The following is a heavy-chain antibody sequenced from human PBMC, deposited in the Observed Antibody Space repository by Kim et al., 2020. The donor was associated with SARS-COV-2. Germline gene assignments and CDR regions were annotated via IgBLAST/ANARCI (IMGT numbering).Heavy chain of an antibody. CDR2: ISSSSSYI. J-gene: IGHJ6*02. D-gene: IGHD6-19*01. V-gene: IGHV3-21*01. CDR1: GFTFSSYS. CDR3: ARGGTRGQWLVLDYYYGMDV. Sequence: GGSLRLSCAASGFTFSSYSMNWVRQAPGKGLEWVSSISSSSSYIYYADSVKGRFTISRDNAKNSLYLQMNSLRAEDTAVYYCARGGTRGQWLVLDYYYGMDVWGQGTTVTVSS.